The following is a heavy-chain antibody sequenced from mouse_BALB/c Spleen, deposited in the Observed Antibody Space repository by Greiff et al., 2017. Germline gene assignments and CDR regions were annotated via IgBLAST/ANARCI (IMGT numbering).Heavy chain of an antibody. J-gene: IGHJ2*01. CDR2: ISSGGRYT. Sequence: DVQLVESGGDLVKPGGSLKLSCAASGFTFSSYGMSWVRQTPDKRLEWVATISSGGRYTYYPDSVKGRFTISRDNAKDTLYLQMSSLRSEDTAMYYCARQGITTRDYFDYWGQGTARTVSS. V-gene: IGHV5-6*01. D-gene: IGHD2-4*01. CDR3: ARQGITTRDYFDY. CDR1: GFTFSSYG.